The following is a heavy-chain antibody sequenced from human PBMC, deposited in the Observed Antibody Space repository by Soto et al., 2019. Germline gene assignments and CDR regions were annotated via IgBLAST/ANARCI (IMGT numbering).Heavy chain of an antibody. V-gene: IGHV3-15*01. D-gene: IGHD5-12*01. J-gene: IGHJ4*02. CDR3: TKYSDYDFGFDY. Sequence: SGGSLRLSCAASGFTFSNAWMSWVRQAPGKGQERVGRIKSKTDGGTTDYAAPVKGRFTISRDDSKNTLYLQMNSLKTEYTAVYYCTKYSDYDFGFDYWGQGTLVTVSS. CDR2: IKSKTDGGTT. CDR1: GFTFSNAW.